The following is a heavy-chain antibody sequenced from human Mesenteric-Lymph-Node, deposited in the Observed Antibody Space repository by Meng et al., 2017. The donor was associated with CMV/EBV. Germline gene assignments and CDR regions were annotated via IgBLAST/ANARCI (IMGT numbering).Heavy chain of an antibody. CDR3: VLDNGRGDF. CDR1: GFTFSSYW. CDR2: INHDGTNR. D-gene: IGHD3-10*02. V-gene: IGHV3-30*02. Sequence: GESLKISCTVSGFTFSSYWMHWVRQAPGKGLEWVTFINHDGTNRLYADSMKGRVTISRDNSKSTLYLQMISLTPEDTAVYYCVLDNGRGDFWGQGTLVTVSS. J-gene: IGHJ4*02.